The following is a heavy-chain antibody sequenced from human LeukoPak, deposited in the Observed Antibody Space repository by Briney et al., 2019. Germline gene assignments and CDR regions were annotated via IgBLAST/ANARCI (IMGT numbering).Heavy chain of an antibody. J-gene: IGHJ3*02. V-gene: IGHV4-34*01. CDR2: INHSGST. Sequence: SETLSLTCAVYGGSFSGYYWSWLRQPPGKGLEWIGEINHSGSTNYNPSLKSRVTISVDTSKNQFPLKLSSVTAADTAVYYCARAYYDILTGLSQDAFDTWGQGTMVTVSS. D-gene: IGHD3-9*01. CDR1: GGSFSGYY. CDR3: ARAYYDILTGLSQDAFDT.